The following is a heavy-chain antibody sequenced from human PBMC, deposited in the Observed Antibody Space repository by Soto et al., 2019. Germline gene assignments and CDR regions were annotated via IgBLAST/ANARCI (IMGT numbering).Heavy chain of an antibody. V-gene: IGHV3-33*01. CDR2: IWYDGSNK. Sequence: QVQLVESGGGVVQPGRSLRLSCAASGFTFSSYGMHWVRQAPGKGLEWVAVIWYDGSNKYYADSVKGRFTISRDNSKNTLYLQMNSLRAEDTAVYYCARYTANDAFDIWGQGTMVTVSS. CDR1: GFTFSSYG. J-gene: IGHJ3*02. D-gene: IGHD2-21*02. CDR3: ARYTANDAFDI.